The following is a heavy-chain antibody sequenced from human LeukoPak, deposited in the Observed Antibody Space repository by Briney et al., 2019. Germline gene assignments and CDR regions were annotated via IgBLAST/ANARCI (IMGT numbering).Heavy chain of an antibody. Sequence: ASVKVSCKASGCTFTGYYMHWVRQAPGQGLEWMGWINPNSGGTNYAQKFQGRVTMTRDTSISTAYMELSRLRSDDTAVYYCARATPQIVGPDYCGQGTLVTVSS. V-gene: IGHV1-2*02. CDR2: INPNSGGT. CDR1: GCTFTGYY. CDR3: ARATPQIVGPDY. J-gene: IGHJ4*02. D-gene: IGHD1-26*01.